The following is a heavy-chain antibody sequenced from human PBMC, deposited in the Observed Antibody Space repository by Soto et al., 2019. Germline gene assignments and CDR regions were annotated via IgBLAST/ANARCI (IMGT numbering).Heavy chain of an antibody. CDR1: GYSFTIYD. D-gene: IGHD3-10*01. J-gene: IGHJ6*03. CDR3: ARGRRQFAMVRGVIDKNHYMDV. Sequence: QVQLVQSGAEVKKPGASVKVSCKASGYSFTIYDIIWVRQATGQGLEWKGWMNPNSDNSGYAQKFQGRVTMTRNTSISTAYMELSSLRSEDTAVYYCARGRRQFAMVRGVIDKNHYMDVWGKGTTVIVSS. CDR2: MNPNSDNS. V-gene: IGHV1-8*01.